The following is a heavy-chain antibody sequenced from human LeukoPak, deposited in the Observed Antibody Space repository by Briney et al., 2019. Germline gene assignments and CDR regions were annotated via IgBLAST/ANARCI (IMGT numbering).Heavy chain of an antibody. CDR2: VIPIFDAA. V-gene: IGHV1-69*01. CDR3: ATYHISSPSGYYYYGMDV. CDR1: GGTFSRYA. D-gene: IGHD3-3*02. Sequence: ASVKVSCKAFGGTFSRYAISWVRQAPGQGLEWMGGVIPIFDAANYAQKLQGRVTITADESTSTASMELSSLRSEDTAVYYCATYHISSPSGYYYYGMDVWGQGTTVTVSS. J-gene: IGHJ6*02.